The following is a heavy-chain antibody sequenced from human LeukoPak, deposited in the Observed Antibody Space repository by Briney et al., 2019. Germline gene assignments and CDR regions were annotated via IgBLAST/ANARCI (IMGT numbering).Heavy chain of an antibody. CDR2: ISYDGSNT. D-gene: IGHD3-10*01. CDR1: GFTFGTYA. V-gene: IGHV3-30*04. Sequence: GGSLRLSCAASGFTFGTYAMHWVRQAPGKGLEWVAFISYDGSNTYYADSVKGRFTISRDNSKNTLYLRMNSLRAEDTAVYFCAREIIIVRGVNYWGQGTLVTVSS. CDR3: AREIIIVRGVNY. J-gene: IGHJ4*02.